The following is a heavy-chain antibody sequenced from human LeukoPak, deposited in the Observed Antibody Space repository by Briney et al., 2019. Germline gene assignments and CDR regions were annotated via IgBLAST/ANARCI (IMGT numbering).Heavy chain of an antibody. D-gene: IGHD5-24*01. Sequence: SETLSLTCTVSGGSISSYSWSWIRLTPEKGLEWIGSSSNRGTTNYNPSLQSRAIISLDTSNSLFSLTLTSVTAADTAVYYCAREKVVAYEGSLPWGPRAYNDYVAMDVWGLGTTVTVSS. CDR1: GGSISSYS. CDR2: SSNRGTT. CDR3: AREKVVAYEGSLPWGPRAYNDYVAMDV. J-gene: IGHJ6*02. V-gene: IGHV4-59*01.